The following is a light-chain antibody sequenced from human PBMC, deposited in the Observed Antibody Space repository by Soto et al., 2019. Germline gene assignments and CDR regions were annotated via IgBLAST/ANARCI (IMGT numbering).Light chain of an antibody. CDR2: GAS. J-gene: IGKJ4*01. V-gene: IGKV3-15*01. Sequence: EIVMTQSPATLSVSPGERATLSCWASQSVSSSLAWYQQKPGQAPRLLIYGASTRATGIPARFSGSGSGTVFTFNISSLQSEDLAVYCCQQYNKWPLSCGGGTKVEI. CDR3: QQYNKWPLS. CDR1: QSVSSS.